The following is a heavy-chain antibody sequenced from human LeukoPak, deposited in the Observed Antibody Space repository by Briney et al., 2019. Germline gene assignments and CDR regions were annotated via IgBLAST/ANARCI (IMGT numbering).Heavy chain of an antibody. CDR3: ASLSKGGWYDY. Sequence: GGSLRLSCAASGFTFSSYWMSWVRQAPGKGLEWVANIKQDGSEKYYVDSVKGRFTISRDNSKNTLYLQMGSLRAEDMAVYYCASLSKGGWYDYWGQGTLVTVSS. D-gene: IGHD6-19*01. CDR2: IKQDGSEK. V-gene: IGHV3-7*01. J-gene: IGHJ4*02. CDR1: GFTFSSYW.